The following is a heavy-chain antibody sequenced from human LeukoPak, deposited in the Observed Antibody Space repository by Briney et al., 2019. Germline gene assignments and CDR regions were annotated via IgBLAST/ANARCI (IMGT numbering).Heavy chain of an antibody. CDR2: ISGSGGST. Sequence: GGSLRLSCAASGFTFSSYAMSWVRQAPGKGLEWVSGISGSGGSTYYADSVKGRFTISRDNAEKSLFLQMNSLSDEDTAVYYCARDPGYSSTGVDAFDIWGRGTMVTVSS. D-gene: IGHD6-13*01. V-gene: IGHV3-23*01. J-gene: IGHJ3*02. CDR3: ARDPGYSSTGVDAFDI. CDR1: GFTFSSYA.